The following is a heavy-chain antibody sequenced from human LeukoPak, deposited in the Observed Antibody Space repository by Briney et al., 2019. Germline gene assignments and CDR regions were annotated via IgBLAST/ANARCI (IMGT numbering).Heavy chain of an antibody. CDR3: ARDVSSVATAAPGHWGVDV. Sequence: ASVKVSCKTSGYTFTGYYIHWVRQAPGQGLEWLGWINPNTGDINYAQKFQGRVTTTRDTSISTAHMELSSLRSDDTAVYYCARDVSSVATAAPGHWGVDVWGQGTTVTVSS. CDR2: INPNTGDI. CDR1: GYTFTGYY. V-gene: IGHV1-2*02. D-gene: IGHD6-13*01. J-gene: IGHJ6*02.